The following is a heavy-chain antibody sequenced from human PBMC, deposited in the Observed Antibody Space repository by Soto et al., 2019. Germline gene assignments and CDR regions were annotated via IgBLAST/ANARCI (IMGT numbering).Heavy chain of an antibody. Sequence: PSETLSLTCAFSGGSVSSTYWWIWVRQPPGKGLEWIGEIYHSGSANYNPSLKSRVTISVDNSKNQFSLNLNSVTAADTAVYYCARYNAASGTYYFDYWGQGTLVTVSS. CDR2: IYHSGSA. V-gene: IGHV4-4*02. CDR3: ARYNAASGTYYFDY. CDR1: GGSVSSTYW. J-gene: IGHJ4*02. D-gene: IGHD6-13*01.